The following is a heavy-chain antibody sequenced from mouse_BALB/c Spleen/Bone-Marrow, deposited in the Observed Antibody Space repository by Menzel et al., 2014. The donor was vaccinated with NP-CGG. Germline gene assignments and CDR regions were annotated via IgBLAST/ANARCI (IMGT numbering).Heavy chain of an antibody. Sequence: VQLQQSGAELVKPGASVKLSCTASGFNIEDTYMHWVKQRPEQGLEWIGRIDPANGNTKYDPKFQGKATITADTSSNTAYLHLSSLTSEDTAVYYCARYRYYGSSYAMDYWGQGTSVTVSS. CDR1: GFNIEDTY. CDR3: ARYRYYGSSYAMDY. J-gene: IGHJ4*01. V-gene: IGHV14-3*02. D-gene: IGHD1-1*01. CDR2: IDPANGNT.